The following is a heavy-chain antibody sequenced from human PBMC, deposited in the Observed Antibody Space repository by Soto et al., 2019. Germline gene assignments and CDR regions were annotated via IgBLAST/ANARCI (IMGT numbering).Heavy chain of an antibody. J-gene: IGHJ6*03. CDR3: ARVPYSTSGVGYMDV. CDR1: GYTFTSYG. CDR2: ISAYNGNT. V-gene: IGHV1-18*01. D-gene: IGHD2-2*01. Sequence: GASVKVSCKASGYTFTSYGISWVRQAPGQGLEWMGWISAYNGNTNYAQKLKGRVTMTTDTSTSTAYMELRSLRSDDTAVYYCARVPYSTSGVGYMDVWGKGTTVTVSS.